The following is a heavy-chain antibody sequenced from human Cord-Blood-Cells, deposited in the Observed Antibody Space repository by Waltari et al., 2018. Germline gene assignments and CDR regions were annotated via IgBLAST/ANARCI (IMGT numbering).Heavy chain of an antibody. CDR1: GGTVSSYA. Sequence: QGQLVQSGAEVKKPGSSVKVSCKASGGTVSSYALRWVRQDPGHGLEWMGGIIPIFGTATYAQKFQGRVTITADESTSTAYMELSSLRSEDTAVYYCARESDYYDSSGYYYAFDIWGQGTMVTVSS. J-gene: IGHJ3*02. D-gene: IGHD3-22*01. CDR3: ARESDYYDSSGYYYAFDI. V-gene: IGHV1-69*01. CDR2: IIPIFGTA.